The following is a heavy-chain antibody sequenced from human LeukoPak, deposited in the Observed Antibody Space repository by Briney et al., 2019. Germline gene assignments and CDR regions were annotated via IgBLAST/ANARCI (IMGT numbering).Heavy chain of an antibody. Sequence: SETLSLTCAVYGGSFSGYYWSWIRQPPGKGLEWIGEINHSGSTNYNPSLKSRVTISVDTSKNQFSLKLSSVTAADTAVYYCARFPWYSSGWYGSRHFGYWGQGTLVTVSS. CDR2: INHSGST. CDR3: ARFPWYSSGWYGSRHFGY. CDR1: GGSFSGYY. J-gene: IGHJ4*02. D-gene: IGHD6-19*01. V-gene: IGHV4-34*01.